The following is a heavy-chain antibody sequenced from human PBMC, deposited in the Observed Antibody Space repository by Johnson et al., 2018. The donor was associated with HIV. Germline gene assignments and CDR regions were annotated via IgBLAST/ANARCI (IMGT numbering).Heavy chain of an antibody. D-gene: IGHD1-26*01. J-gene: IGHJ3*02. Sequence: VLLVESGGDLVQPGGSLRLSCAASGFTLTDHYMDWVRQAPGKGLEWVGRTRNKANSYTTEYAASVKGRFTISRDASKNSMYLQMNSLKTEDTAVYYCTRVREYSGSLGAFDIWGQGTMVTVSS. CDR3: TRVREYSGSLGAFDI. CDR2: TRNKANSYTT. CDR1: GFTLTDHY. V-gene: IGHV3-72*01.